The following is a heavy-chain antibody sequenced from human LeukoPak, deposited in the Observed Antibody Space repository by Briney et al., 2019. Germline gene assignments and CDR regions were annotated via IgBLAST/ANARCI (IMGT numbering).Heavy chain of an antibody. J-gene: IGHJ3*02. CDR1: GGSISSGSYY. CDR2: IYYSGST. CDR3: AREVVVITDDAFDI. Sequence: SETLSLTCTVSGGSISSGSYYWSWIRQPPGKGLEWIGYIYYSGSTNYNPSLKSRVTISVDTSKNQFSLKLSSVTAADTAVYYCAREVVVITDDAFDIWGQGTMVTVSS. D-gene: IGHD3-22*01. V-gene: IGHV4-61*01.